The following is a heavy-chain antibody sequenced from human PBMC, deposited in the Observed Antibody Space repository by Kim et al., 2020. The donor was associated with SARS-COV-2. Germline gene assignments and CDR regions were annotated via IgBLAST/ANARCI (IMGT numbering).Heavy chain of an antibody. CDR1: GFTFSACC. CDR3: ARDYKFYMDV. Sequence: GGSLRLSCAASGFTFSACCMHWVRQAPGKGLEWVASIWHDGSYKCYADSVKGRFTISRDESKNTVYLQMDSLRVEDTAVYYCARDYKFYMDVWGKGTTVT. V-gene: IGHV3-33*01. D-gene: IGHD1-1*01. J-gene: IGHJ6*03. CDR2: IWHDGSYK.